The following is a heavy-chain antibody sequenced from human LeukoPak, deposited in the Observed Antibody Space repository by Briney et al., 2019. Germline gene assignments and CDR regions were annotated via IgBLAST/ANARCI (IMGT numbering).Heavy chain of an antibody. CDR2: IYHSGST. Sequence: SETLSLTCTVSGYSISSGYYWGWIRQPPGKGLEWIGSIYHSGSTYYNPSLKSRVTISVDTSKNQFSLKLSSVTAADTAVYYCARGRRYSYVRFDYWGQGTLVTVSS. CDR1: GYSISSGYY. V-gene: IGHV4-38-2*02. D-gene: IGHD5-18*01. J-gene: IGHJ4*02. CDR3: ARGRRYSYVRFDY.